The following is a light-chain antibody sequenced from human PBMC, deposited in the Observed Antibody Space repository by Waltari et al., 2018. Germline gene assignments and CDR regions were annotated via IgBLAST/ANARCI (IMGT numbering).Light chain of an antibody. Sequence: DIQMTQSPSSLSASVGDRVTITCRASQSISSYLNWYQQKPGKAPKLPIYAASSLQSGVPSSFSGSGSGTDFTLTISSLQPEDFATYYCQQSYTPWSFGQGTKLEIK. CDR2: AAS. V-gene: IGKV1-39*01. CDR3: QQSYTPWS. CDR1: QSISSY. J-gene: IGKJ2*04.